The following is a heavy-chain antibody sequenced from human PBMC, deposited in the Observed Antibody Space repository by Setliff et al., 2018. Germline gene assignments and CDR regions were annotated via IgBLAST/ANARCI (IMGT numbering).Heavy chain of an antibody. V-gene: IGHV3-23*01. J-gene: IGHJ4*02. CDR3: ARPGRSNYWDSFDY. CDR1: GFAFASHN. Sequence: PGGSLRLSCAASGFAFASHNMLWVRQAPGKGLEWVSAISGSGGSTDYADSVKGRFTISRDNSKNTLYLQMNGLRAEDTAVYYCARPGRSNYWDSFDYWGQGILVTVSS. CDR2: ISGSGGST. D-gene: IGHD3-10*01.